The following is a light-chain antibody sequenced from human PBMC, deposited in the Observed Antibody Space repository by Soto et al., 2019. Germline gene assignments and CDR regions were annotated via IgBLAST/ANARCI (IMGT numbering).Light chain of an antibody. V-gene: IGLV2-11*01. CDR1: SSDVGGYNY. J-gene: IGLJ2*01. CDR2: DVS. Sequence: QSVLTQPRSVSGSPGQSVTISCTGTSSDVGGYNYVSWYQQHPGKAPKRMIYDVSKRPSGVPDRFSGSKSGNTASLTISGLQAEDEADYYCCSYAGSYTFGFGGGTKLTVL. CDR3: CSYAGSYTFG.